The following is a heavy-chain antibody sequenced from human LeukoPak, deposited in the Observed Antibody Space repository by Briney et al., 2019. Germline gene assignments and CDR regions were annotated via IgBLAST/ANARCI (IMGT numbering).Heavy chain of an antibody. V-gene: IGHV3-53*01. Sequence: GGSLRLSCAVSRFTVSSNYMTWVRQAAGKGLEWVSVIYSGGSTYCADSVKGRITISRDNAKNTLYLQMNSLRAEDTAVYYCAKPGSSRGIAGRRPTKYYFDYWGQGTLVTVSS. D-gene: IGHD6-6*01. CDR1: RFTVSSNY. J-gene: IGHJ4*02. CDR2: IYSGGST. CDR3: AKPGSSRGIAGRRPTKYYFDY.